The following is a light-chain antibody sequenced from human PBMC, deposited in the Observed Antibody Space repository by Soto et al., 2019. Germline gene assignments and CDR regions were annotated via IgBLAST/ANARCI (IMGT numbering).Light chain of an antibody. J-gene: IGKJ4*01. CDR1: QDINNY. CDR3: LLHNSYPLT. CDR2: AAS. Sequence: DIQMTQSPSAMSASVGDRVTITCRASQDINNYLVWFQQKPGTVPKRLIYAASSLQSGVPSRFSGSRSGTEFTLTISSLQPEDFATYYCLLHNSYPLTFGGGTKVEIK. V-gene: IGKV1-17*03.